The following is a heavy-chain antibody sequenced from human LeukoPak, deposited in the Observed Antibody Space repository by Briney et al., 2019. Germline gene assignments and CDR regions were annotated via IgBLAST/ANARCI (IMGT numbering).Heavy chain of an antibody. CDR2: IYYSGST. CDR1: GGSISSYY. CDR3: ARKAAAGPYGY. J-gene: IGHJ4*02. Sequence: SETLSLTCTVSGGSISSYYWSWIRQPPGKGLEWIGYIYYSGSTNYNPSLKSRDTISVDSSKNHFSLKLSSVTAADTAVYYCARKAAAGPYGYWGQGALVTVSS. V-gene: IGHV4-59*08. D-gene: IGHD6-13*01.